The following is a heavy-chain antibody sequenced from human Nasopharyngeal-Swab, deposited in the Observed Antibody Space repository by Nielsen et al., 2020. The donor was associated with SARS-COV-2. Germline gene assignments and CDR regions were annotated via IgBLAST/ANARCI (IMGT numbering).Heavy chain of an antibody. J-gene: IGHJ3*02. CDR1: GYTFTGYY. D-gene: IGHD2-21*02. Sequence: ASVKVSCKASGYTFTGYYMHWVRQAPGQGLEWMGRINPNSGGTNYAQKFQGRVTMTRDTSISTAYMELSRLRSDDTAVYYCAALWVVTAKGPSAFDIWGQGTMVTVSS. CDR3: AALWVVTAKGPSAFDI. V-gene: IGHV1-2*06. CDR2: INPNSGGT.